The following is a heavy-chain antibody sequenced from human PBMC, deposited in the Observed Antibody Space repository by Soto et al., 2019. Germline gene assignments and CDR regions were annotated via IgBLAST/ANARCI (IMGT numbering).Heavy chain of an antibody. D-gene: IGHD3-9*01. V-gene: IGHV1-18*01. Sequence: ASVKVSCKASGYTFTSYGISWVRQAPGQGLEWMGWISPYNGNTNYAQKLQGRVTMTTNASTSTAYMELSSLRSEDTAVYYCARGGLRYFDWSFWGQGTLVTVSS. CDR2: ISPYNGNT. CDR3: ARGGLRYFDWSF. CDR1: GYTFTSYG. J-gene: IGHJ4*02.